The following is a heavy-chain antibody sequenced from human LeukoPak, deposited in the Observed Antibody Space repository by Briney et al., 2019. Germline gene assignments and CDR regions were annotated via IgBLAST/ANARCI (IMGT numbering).Heavy chain of an antibody. D-gene: IGHD2-21*01. CDR2: IYYSGST. CDR1: GGSISSGGYY. Sequence: SQTLSLTCTVSGGSISSGGYYWSWIRQHPGKGLEWIGYIYYSGSTYYNPSLKSRVTISVDTSKNQFSLKLSSVTAADTAVYYCARLGLWWPGWWFDPWGQGTLVTVSS. V-gene: IGHV4-31*03. J-gene: IGHJ5*02. CDR3: ARLGLWWPGWWFDP.